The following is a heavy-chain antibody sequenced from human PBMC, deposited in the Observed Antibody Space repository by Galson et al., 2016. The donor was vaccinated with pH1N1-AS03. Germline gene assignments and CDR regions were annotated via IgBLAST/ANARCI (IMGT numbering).Heavy chain of an antibody. CDR2: FSNSGPTT. Sequence: LRLSCAASGFTFSSSAMSWVRQAPGKGLEWVSTFSNSGPTTFYADSVQGRFTISTDNSKNILYLQMNSLRVDDSAIYYCAKARTDGYSRGLYDSWGQGTLVTVSS. CDR3: AKARTDGYSRGLYDS. D-gene: IGHD5-24*01. J-gene: IGHJ4*02. V-gene: IGHV3-23*01. CDR1: GFTFSSSA.